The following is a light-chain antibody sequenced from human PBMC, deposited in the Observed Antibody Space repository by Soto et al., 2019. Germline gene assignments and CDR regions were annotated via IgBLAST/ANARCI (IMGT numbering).Light chain of an antibody. J-gene: IGKJ4*01. Sequence: EIVLTQSPATLSLSPGERATLSCRASQSVSSYLAWYQQKPGQAPRLLIYDASNRATGIPARFSGSGSGTDFTHTIGSLEPEDFAVYYCQQRSNWPPVLTFGGGTKVEIK. CDR3: QQRSNWPPVLT. CDR2: DAS. CDR1: QSVSSY. V-gene: IGKV3-11*01.